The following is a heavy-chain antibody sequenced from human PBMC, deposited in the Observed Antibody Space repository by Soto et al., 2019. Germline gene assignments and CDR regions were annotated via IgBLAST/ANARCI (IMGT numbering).Heavy chain of an antibody. V-gene: IGHV1-2*02. J-gene: IGHJ4*02. CDR2: INPNSGGT. CDR1: GYTFAGYY. CDR3: ARAQIAVAGTGSRDY. D-gene: IGHD6-19*01. Sequence: QVQLVQPGAEVKKPGASVKVSCKASGYTFAGYYMHWVRQAPGQGLEWMGWINPNSGGTNYAQKFQGRVTMTRDTSISTAYMELSSLTSDDTAVYYCARAQIAVAGTGSRDYWGQGTLVTVSS.